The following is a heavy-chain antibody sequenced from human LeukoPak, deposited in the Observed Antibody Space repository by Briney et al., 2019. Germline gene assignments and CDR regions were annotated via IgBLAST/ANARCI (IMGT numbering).Heavy chain of an antibody. CDR3: AELGITMIGGV. V-gene: IGHV3-7*01. CDR1: GFTFSAYW. CDR2: INEDGSLK. Sequence: GGSLRLSCAASGFTFSAYWMTWVRQAPGKGLEWVANINEDGSLKYYVDSVKGRFTISRDNTKNSLYLQMNSLRVDDTAVYYCAELGITMIGGVWGKGTTVTISS. J-gene: IGHJ6*04. D-gene: IGHD3-10*02.